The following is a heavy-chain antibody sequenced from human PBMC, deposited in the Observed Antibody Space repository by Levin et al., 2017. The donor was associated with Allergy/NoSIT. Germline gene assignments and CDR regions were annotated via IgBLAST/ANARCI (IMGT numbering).Heavy chain of an antibody. J-gene: IGHJ5*02. CDR3: ARRLFLYDSSGYYYPGWFDP. CDR1: GGSISSSSYY. CDR2: IYYSGST. Sequence: SETLSLTCTVSGGSISSSSYYWGWIRQPPGKGLEWIGSIYYSGSTYYNPSLKSRVTISVDTSKNQFSLKLSSVTAADTAVYYCARRLFLYDSSGYYYPGWFDPWGQGTLVTVSS. V-gene: IGHV4-39*01. D-gene: IGHD3-22*01.